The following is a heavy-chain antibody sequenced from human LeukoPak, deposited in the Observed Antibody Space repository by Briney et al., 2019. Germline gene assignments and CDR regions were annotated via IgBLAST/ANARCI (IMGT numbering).Heavy chain of an antibody. V-gene: IGHV4-39*07. J-gene: IGHJ4*02. CDR2: INHSGST. CDR3: ARASGSGEPSFDY. Sequence: SETLSLTCTVSGGSISSSRSSYYWGWIRQPPGKGLEWIGEINHSGSTNYNPSLKSRVTISVDTSKNQFSLKLSSVTAADTAVYHCARASGSGEPSFDYWGQGTLVTVSS. D-gene: IGHD6-19*01. CDR1: GGSISSSRSSYY.